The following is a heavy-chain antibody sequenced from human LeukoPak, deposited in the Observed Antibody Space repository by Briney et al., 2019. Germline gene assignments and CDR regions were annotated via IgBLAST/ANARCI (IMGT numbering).Heavy chain of an antibody. CDR2: IHARGPT. Sequence: PSETLSLTCTVPGGSISTYYWSCIRRPPGKGLEWIAYIHARGPTNYNPSLKSRITISVDTSKNQFSLKLSSVTAADTAVYYCARHDAGIAARPFDNWGQGTLVTVSS. J-gene: IGHJ4*02. CDR1: GGSISTYY. D-gene: IGHD6-6*01. CDR3: ARHDAGIAARPFDN. V-gene: IGHV4-4*09.